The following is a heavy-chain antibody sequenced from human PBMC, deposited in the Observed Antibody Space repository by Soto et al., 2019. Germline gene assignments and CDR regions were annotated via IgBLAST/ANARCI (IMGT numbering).Heavy chain of an antibody. CDR2: IHHSETT. CDR1: GYSISSGYY. V-gene: IGHV4-38-2*02. J-gene: IGHJ4*02. Sequence: TLSLTCIVSGYSISSGYYWGWIRQPPGKGLQWIGSIHHSETTYYNPSLKSRVTMSVDASKNQFSLKLRSVTAADTAVYYCARDVRSRRYFDYWGQGALVTVSS. CDR3: ARDVRSRRYFDY.